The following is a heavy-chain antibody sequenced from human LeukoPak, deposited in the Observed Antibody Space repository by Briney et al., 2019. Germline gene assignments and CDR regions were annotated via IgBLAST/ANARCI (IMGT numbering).Heavy chain of an antibody. CDR2: ISYDGSNK. V-gene: IGHV3-30*18. CDR1: GFTFRTYG. D-gene: IGHD6-13*01. J-gene: IGHJ4*02. Sequence: PGGSLRLSCAASGFTFRTYGMHWVRQAPGKGLEWVAVISYDGSNKYYADSVKGRFTISRDNSKNTLYLQMNSLRAEDTAVYYCAKGNTSSWYIPFDYWGQGTLVTVSS. CDR3: AKGNTSSWYIPFDY.